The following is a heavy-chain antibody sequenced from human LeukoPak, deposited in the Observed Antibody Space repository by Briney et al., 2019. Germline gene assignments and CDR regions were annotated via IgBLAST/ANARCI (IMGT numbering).Heavy chain of an antibody. CDR3: ARSGLRGSSWLGIDY. J-gene: IGHJ4*02. Sequence: PSETLSLTCTVSSGSISSSNYYWGWIRQPPGKGLEWIGSIYYSGSTYYNPSLKSRVTMSVDTSKNQFSLNLTSVTDADTAVYYCARSGLRGSSWLGIDYWGPGTQVTVSS. D-gene: IGHD6-13*01. CDR2: IYYSGST. V-gene: IGHV4-39*01. CDR1: SGSISSSNYY.